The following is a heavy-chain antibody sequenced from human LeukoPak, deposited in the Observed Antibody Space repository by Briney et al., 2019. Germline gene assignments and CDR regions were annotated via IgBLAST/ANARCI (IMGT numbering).Heavy chain of an antibody. J-gene: IGHJ4*02. V-gene: IGHV3-9*01. CDR1: GFTFDDYA. CDR3: ARGGIYCSSTSCYWGFDY. D-gene: IGHD2-2*01. CDR2: ISWNSGSI. Sequence: GRSLRLSCAASGFTFDDYAMHWVRQAPGKGLEWVSGISWNSGSIGYADSVKGRFTISRDNAKNTLYLQMNSLRAEDTAVYYCARGGIYCSSTSCYWGFDYWGQGTLVTVSS.